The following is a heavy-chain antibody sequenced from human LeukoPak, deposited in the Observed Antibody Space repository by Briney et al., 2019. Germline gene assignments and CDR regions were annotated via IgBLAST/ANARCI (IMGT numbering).Heavy chain of an antibody. CDR2: IYYSGST. J-gene: IGHJ4*02. V-gene: IGHV4-59*01. D-gene: IGHD3-16*01. Sequence: SETLSLTCTVSGGSISRYYWSWIRQPPGKGLEWIGFIYYSGSTNYNPSLKSRVTISVDTSKSQFSLKLTSVTAADTAVYYCARDLDYFDYWGQGTLVTVSS. CDR3: ARDLDYFDY. CDR1: GGSISRYY.